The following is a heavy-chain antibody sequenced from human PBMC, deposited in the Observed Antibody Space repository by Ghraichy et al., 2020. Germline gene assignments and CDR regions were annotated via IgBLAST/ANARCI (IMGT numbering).Heavy chain of an antibody. CDR1: GFTFNNYA. Sequence: GGSLRLSCAGSGFTFNNYAMTWVRQAPGKGLEWVSAISGSGGTTYYADSVKGRFTISRDNSKNTVYLEMNSLRAEDTAVYYCAKEGGKGNSGSFRRWYFDLWGRGALVTVSS. D-gene: IGHD1-26*01. CDR2: ISGSGGTT. V-gene: IGHV3-23*01. CDR3: AKEGGKGNSGSFRRWYFDL. J-gene: IGHJ2*01.